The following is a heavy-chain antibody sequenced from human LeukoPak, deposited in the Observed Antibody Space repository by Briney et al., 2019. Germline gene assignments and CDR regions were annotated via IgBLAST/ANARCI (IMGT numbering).Heavy chain of an antibody. CDR1: GDSISSSYYY. CDR2: MFYSGST. V-gene: IGHV4-39*07. D-gene: IGHD3-10*01. CDR3: ARAQRSMVRGVPDYFDY. J-gene: IGHJ4*02. Sequence: SETLSLTCTVSGDSISSSYYYWGWIRQPPGRGLEWIGSMFYSGSTYYNPSLKSRVTISVGTSKNQFSLKLSSVTAADTAVYYCARAQRSMVRGVPDYFDYWGQGTLVTVSS.